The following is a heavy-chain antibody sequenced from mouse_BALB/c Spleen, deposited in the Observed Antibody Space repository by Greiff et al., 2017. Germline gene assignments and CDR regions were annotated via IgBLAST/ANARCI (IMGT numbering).Heavy chain of an antibody. CDR3: ARGGEGYAMDY. CDR2: IYPGDGDT. CDR1: GYAFSSYW. Sequence: QVQLKQSGAELVKPGASVKLSCKASGYAFSSYWMNWVKQRPGQGLEWIGQIYPGDGDTNYNGKFKGKATLTADKSSSTAYMQLSSLTSEDSAVYFCARGGEGYAMDYWGQGTSVTVSS. J-gene: IGHJ4*01. V-gene: IGHV1-80*01.